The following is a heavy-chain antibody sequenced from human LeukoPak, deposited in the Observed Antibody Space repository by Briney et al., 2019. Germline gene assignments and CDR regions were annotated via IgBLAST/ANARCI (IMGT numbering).Heavy chain of an antibody. J-gene: IGHJ6*02. CDR3: ARDTQPYSHYYYYGMDV. D-gene: IGHD2-15*01. CDR1: GLTFNNYA. V-gene: IGHV3-23*01. CDR2: ISGRGGNT. Sequence: AGGSLRLSCAASGLTFNNYALTWIRQAPGKGLEWVSSISGRGGNTYYADSVKGRFTISRDDSKNTLFLQMNSLRAEDTAVYYCARDTQPYSHYYYYGMDVWGQGTTVTVSS.